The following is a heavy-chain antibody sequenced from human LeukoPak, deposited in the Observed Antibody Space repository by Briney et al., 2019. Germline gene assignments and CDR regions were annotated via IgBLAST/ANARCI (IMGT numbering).Heavy chain of an antibody. J-gene: IGHJ4*02. D-gene: IGHD3-3*01. CDR2: IYYTGST. CDR3: AKLGPYYDFWSGYPNFDY. Sequence: SETLSLTCTVSGGSINNYHWDWIRQPPGKGLEWIGSIYYTGSTNYKPSLKSRVTMSVDTSKNQFSLMLSSVTAADTAVYYCAKLGPYYDFWSGYPNFDYWGQGTLVTVSS. V-gene: IGHV4-59*08. CDR1: GGSINNYH.